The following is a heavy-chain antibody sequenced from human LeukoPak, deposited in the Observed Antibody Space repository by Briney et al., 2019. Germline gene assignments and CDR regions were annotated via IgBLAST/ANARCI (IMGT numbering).Heavy chain of an antibody. CDR1: GFTFHDHG. CDR3: ARAYCSGGSCYFRWFDP. CDR2: ISSSGSTI. J-gene: IGHJ5*02. Sequence: GGSLRLSCAASGFTFHDHGMSWVRQVPGKGLEWVSYISSSGSTIYYADSVKGRFTISRDNAKNSLYLQMNSLRAEDTAVYYCARAYCSGGSCYFRWFDPWGQGTLVTVSS. D-gene: IGHD2-15*01. V-gene: IGHV3-48*03.